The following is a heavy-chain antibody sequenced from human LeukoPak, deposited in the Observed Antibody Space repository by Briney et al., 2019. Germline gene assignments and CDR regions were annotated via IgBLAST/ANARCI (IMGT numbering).Heavy chain of an antibody. CDR2: IIPIFGTA. J-gene: IGHJ6*02. CDR3: ARSQNYGDYYYYGMDV. V-gene: IGHV1-69*13. CDR1: GGTFSSYA. D-gene: IGHD4-17*01. Sequence: ASVKVSCEASGGTFSSYAISWVRQAPGQGPEWMGGIIPIFGTANYAQKFQGRVTITADESTSTAYMELSSLRSEDTAVYYCARSQNYGDYYYYGMDVWGQGTTVTVSS.